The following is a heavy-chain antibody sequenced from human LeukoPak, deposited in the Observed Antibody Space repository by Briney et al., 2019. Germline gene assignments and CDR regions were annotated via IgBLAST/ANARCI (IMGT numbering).Heavy chain of an antibody. CDR1: GFTFSSYA. Sequence: GGSLRLSCAASGFTFSSYAMSWVRQAPGKGLERVSAISGSGGSTYYADSVKGRFTISRDNAKNSLYLQMNSLRAEDTAVYYCARDRGSSGWGTGYFDLWGRGTLVTVSS. J-gene: IGHJ2*01. CDR3: ARDRGSSGWGTGYFDL. D-gene: IGHD6-19*01. V-gene: IGHV3-23*01. CDR2: ISGSGGST.